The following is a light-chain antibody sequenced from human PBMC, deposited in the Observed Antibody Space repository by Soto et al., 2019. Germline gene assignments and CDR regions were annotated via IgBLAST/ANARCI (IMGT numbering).Light chain of an antibody. CDR3: SSYTSSSTLEV. J-gene: IGLJ1*01. CDR2: DVS. V-gene: IGLV2-14*01. CDR1: SSDVGGYNY. Sequence: QSALTQPDSMSRSSGQSITISCTGTSSDVGGYNYVSWYQQHPGKAPKLMIYDVSNRPSGVSNRFSGSKSGNTASLTISGLQAEDEADYYCSSYTSSSTLEVFGTGTKVTVL.